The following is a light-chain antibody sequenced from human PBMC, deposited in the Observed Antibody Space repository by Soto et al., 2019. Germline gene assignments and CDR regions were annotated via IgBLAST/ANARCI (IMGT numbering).Light chain of an antibody. CDR1: SSNFGCNS. CDR3: ATWDRSLSVGV. V-gene: IGLV1-51*02. J-gene: IGLJ1*01. Sequence: QSVLTQPPSVSATPGQKVTISCSGSSSNFGCNSVSWYQQLPGTAPKLLVYETNRRPSGIPDRFSGSKSGTSATLGITGLQTGDEADYYCATWDRSLSVGVFGTGTKVTVL. CDR2: ETN.